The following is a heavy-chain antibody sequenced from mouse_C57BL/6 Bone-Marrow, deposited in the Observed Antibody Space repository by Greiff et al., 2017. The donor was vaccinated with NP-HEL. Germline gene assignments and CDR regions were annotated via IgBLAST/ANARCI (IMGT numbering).Heavy chain of an antibody. CDR2: IWWVDDK. V-gene: IGHV8-8*01. CDR3: ARIENYYGSSWYFDY. CDR1: GFSLSTFGMG. D-gene: IGHD1-1*01. Sequence: QVTLKVSGPGILQPSQTLSLTCSFSGFSLSTFGMGVGWIRQPSGKGLEWLAHIWWVDDKYYNPALKRRLTISKDTSKNQVFLKIANVDTADTATYYCARIENYYGSSWYFDYWGQGTTLTVSS. J-gene: IGHJ2*01.